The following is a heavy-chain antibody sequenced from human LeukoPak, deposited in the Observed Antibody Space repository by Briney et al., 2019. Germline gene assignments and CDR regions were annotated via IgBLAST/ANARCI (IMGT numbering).Heavy chain of an antibody. J-gene: IGHJ4*02. D-gene: IGHD1-26*01. CDR1: GFTFSSNW. V-gene: IGHV3-74*01. CDR2: SDEDGSTT. Sequence: GGSLRLSCAASGFTFSSNWMHWVLQAPGKGLVWVSRSDEDGSTTNYADSVKGRFTISRDNAKNTLYLQMNSLTAEDTAVYYCVRDLGGRSGHWGQGTLVTVSS. CDR3: VRDLGGRSGH.